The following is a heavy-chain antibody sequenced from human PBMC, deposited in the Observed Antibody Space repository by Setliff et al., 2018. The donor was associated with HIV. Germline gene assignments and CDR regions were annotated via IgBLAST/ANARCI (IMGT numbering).Heavy chain of an antibody. CDR3: ARTRGYTYGYIDY. V-gene: IGHV4-4*09. D-gene: IGHD5-18*01. CDR1: GGSINNFY. J-gene: IGHJ4*02. Sequence: PSETLSLICTVSGGSINNFYWSWIRQPPGKGLEWIGYIYSSGSTNYNPSLKSRVTISVDTSKNQFSLKLSSVTAADTAIYYCARTRGYTYGYIDYWGQGTLVTVSS. CDR2: IYSSGST.